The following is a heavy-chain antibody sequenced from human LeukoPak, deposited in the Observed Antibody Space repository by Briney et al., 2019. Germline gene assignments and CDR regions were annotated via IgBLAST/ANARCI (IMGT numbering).Heavy chain of an antibody. CDR2: ISSSSSYI. CDR3: ARETYYYDSSGYFDN. CDR1: GFTFSSYS. V-gene: IGHV3-21*01. J-gene: IGHJ4*02. Sequence: GGSLRLSCAASGFTFSSYSMNWVRQAPGKGLEWVSSISSSSSYIYYADSVKGRFTISRDNAKNPLYLQMNSLRAEDTAVYYCARETYYYDSSGYFDNWGQGTLVPVSS. D-gene: IGHD3-22*01.